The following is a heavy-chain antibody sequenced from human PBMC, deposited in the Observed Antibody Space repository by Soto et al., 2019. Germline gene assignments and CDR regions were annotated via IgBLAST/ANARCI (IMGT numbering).Heavy chain of an antibody. V-gene: IGHV4-30-2*01. CDR2: IYHSGST. CDR1: GGSISSGGYS. J-gene: IGHJ4*02. CDR3: AREVEASWDRHFAY. D-gene: IGHD7-27*01. Sequence: SETLSLTCAVSGGSISSGGYSWSWIRQPPGKGLEWIGYIYHSGSTYYNPSLKSRVTISVDRSKNQFSLKLSSVTAADTAVYYCAREVEASWDRHFAYRGQRTPVTLSS.